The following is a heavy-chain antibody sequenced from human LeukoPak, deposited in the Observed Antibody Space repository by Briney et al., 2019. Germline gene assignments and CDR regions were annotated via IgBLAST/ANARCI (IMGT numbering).Heavy chain of an antibody. J-gene: IGHJ4*02. CDR1: GFTFSDYY. D-gene: IGHD6-19*01. V-gene: IGHV3-11*01. CDR3: ARGYDGSSGWYGEAPYYFDY. CDR2: ISSSGSTI. Sequence: GGSLRLSCAASGFTFSDYYMSWIRQAPGKGLEWVSYISSSGSTIYYADSVKGRFTISRDNAKNSLYLQMNSLRAEDTAVYYCARGYDGSSGWYGEAPYYFDYWGQGTLVTVSS.